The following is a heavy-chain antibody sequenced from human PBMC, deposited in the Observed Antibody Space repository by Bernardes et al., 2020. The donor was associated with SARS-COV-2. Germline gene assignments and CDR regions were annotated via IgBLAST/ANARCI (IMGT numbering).Heavy chain of an antibody. CDR3: ARSPLVPAALYGMDV. V-gene: IGHV3-66*01. CDR1: GFVVSDNF. CDR2: LYNNGRT. Sequence: GGSLRLSCAISGFVVSDNFMTWVRQAPGKGLEWLSILYNNGRTYYADSVKGRFTMSRDDSNNTVYLQMNSLRAEDTAVYYCARSPLVPAALYGMDVWGQGTTVTVSS. D-gene: IGHD2-2*01. J-gene: IGHJ6*02.